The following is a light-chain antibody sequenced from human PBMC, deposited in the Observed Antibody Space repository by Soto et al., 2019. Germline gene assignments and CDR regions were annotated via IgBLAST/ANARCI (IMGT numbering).Light chain of an antibody. CDR2: GVS. J-gene: IGKJ1*01. CDR3: QQSYTSPRT. V-gene: IGKV1-39*01. CDR1: ETINKY. Sequence: IQMTQSPSSLSASIGDRVNITCRASETINKYLTWHQQKPGKAPKVLIFGVSTLQSGVPSRFSGSGSGTDFTLTISSLHPEDSATYFCQQSYTSPRTFGQGTTV.